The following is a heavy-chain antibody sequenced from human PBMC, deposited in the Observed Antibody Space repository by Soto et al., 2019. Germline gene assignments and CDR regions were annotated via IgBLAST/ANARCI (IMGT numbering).Heavy chain of an antibody. V-gene: IGHV3-23*01. CDR2: ISGSGGST. D-gene: IGHD3-3*01. CDR1: GFTFSSYA. Sequence: GSLRLSCAASGFTFSSYAMSWVRQAPGKGLEWVSAISGSGGSTYYADSVKGRFTISRDNSKNTLYLQMNSLRAEDTAVYYCARQTYYDFWSGYLMGNYFDYWGKGTLVTVSS. J-gene: IGHJ4*02. CDR3: ARQTYYDFWSGYLMGNYFDY.